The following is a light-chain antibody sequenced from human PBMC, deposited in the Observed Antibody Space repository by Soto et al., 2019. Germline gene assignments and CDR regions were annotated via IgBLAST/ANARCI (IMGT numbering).Light chain of an antibody. J-gene: IGLJ1*01. CDR3: GSYASSSTLYV. V-gene: IGLV2-14*01. Sequence: QSALTQPASVSGSPGQSITISCTGTSSDVGGYNYVSWYQQHSGKAPKLMIYDVSNRPSGVSNRFSGSKSGNTASLTISGLQAEGEADYYCGSYASSSTLYVFGTGTKLTVL. CDR2: DVS. CDR1: SSDVGGYNY.